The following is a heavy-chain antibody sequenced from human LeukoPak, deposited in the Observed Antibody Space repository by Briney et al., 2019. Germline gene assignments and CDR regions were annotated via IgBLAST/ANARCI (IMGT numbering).Heavy chain of an antibody. D-gene: IGHD1-26*01. CDR1: GFSFSTYA. CDR3: TRSNNIVGATYFDY. CDR2: ISSNGGST. J-gene: IGHJ4*02. Sequence: GGSLRLSCAASGFSFSTYAMHWVRQGPGKGLEYISSISSNGGSTYYADSVKGRFTISRDNSKNTLFLQMGSLRAEDIAVYYCTRSNNIVGATYFDYWGQGTLVTVSS. V-gene: IGHV3-64*02.